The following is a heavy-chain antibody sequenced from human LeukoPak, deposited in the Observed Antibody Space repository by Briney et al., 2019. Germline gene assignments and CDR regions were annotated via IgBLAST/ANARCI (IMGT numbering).Heavy chain of an antibody. CDR1: GGSISSSNYY. CDR2: IYYSGAT. V-gene: IGHV4-39*07. D-gene: IGHD1-26*01. Sequence: PSETLSLTCTDSGGSISSSNYYWGGMRQPPGRGLEWIGSIYYSGATFYNPSLKSRVTISIDTSKNQFSLKLSSVTAADTAVYYCATLGNGRTFDNWGQGTLVTVSS. CDR3: ATLGNGRTFDN. J-gene: IGHJ4*02.